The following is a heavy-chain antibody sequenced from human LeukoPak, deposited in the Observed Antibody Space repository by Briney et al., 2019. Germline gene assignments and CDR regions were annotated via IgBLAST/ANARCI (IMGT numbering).Heavy chain of an antibody. J-gene: IGHJ4*02. V-gene: IGHV3-30*18. Sequence: GGSLRLSCAASGSTFSSYGMHWVRQAPGKGLEWLAVISYDGSNESYAHSVKGRFTISRDNSKNTLFLQMNSLRPEDTAVYYCAKARGTYYFDCWGQGTLVTVSS. CDR2: ISYDGSNE. D-gene: IGHD6-25*01. CDR3: AKARGTYYFDC. CDR1: GSTFSSYG.